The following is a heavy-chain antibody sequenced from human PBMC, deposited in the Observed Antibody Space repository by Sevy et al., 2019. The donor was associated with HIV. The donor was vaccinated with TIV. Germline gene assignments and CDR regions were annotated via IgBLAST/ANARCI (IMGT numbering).Heavy chain of an antibody. D-gene: IGHD6-13*01. Sequence: GGSLRLSCAASGFTFSNAWMSWVRQAPGKGLEWVGRIKGKIYDGTIDYAAPVKGRFSISRDDSKNTLYLQMNSLKTENTAVYYCTTASWSQVDYHNYWGQGTLVTVSS. CDR2: IKGKIYDGTI. CDR1: GFTFSNAW. V-gene: IGHV3-15*01. CDR3: TTASWSQVDYHNY. J-gene: IGHJ4*02.